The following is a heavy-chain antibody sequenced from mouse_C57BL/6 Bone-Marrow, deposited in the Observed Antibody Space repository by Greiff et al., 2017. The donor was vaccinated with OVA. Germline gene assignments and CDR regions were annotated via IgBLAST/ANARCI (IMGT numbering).Heavy chain of an antibody. CDR2: IDPENGDT. J-gene: IGHJ2*01. CDR1: GFNIKDDY. D-gene: IGHD1-1*01. CDR3: TVNYYGSSLDY. V-gene: IGHV14-4*01. Sequence: VQLQQSGAELVRPGASVKLSCTASGFNIKDDYMHWVKQRPEQGLEWIGWIDPENGDTEYASKFQGKATITADTSSNTAYLQLSSLTSEDTAVYYCTVNYYGSSLDYWGQGTTLTVSS.